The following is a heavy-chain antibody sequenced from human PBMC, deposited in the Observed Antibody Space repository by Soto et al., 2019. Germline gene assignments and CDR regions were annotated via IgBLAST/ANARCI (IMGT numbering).Heavy chain of an antibody. Sequence: GESLSLSCAASGFTFSSDSMNWVRQAPGKGLEWVSSISSSSSYIYYADSVKGRFTISRDNAKNSLYLQMNSLRAEDTAVYYCARPSPGAYYYYYYGMDVWGQGTTVTVSS. CDR1: GFTFSSDS. CDR3: ARPSPGAYYYYYYGMDV. V-gene: IGHV3-21*01. CDR2: ISSSSSYI. J-gene: IGHJ6*02.